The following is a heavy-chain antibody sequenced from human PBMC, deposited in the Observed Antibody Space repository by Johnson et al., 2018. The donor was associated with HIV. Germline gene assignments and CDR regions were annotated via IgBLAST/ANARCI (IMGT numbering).Heavy chain of an antibody. CDR1: GFNFNTYG. Sequence: QVQLVESGGGVVQPGRSLRLSCAASGFNFNTYGMHWVRQAPGKGLEWVALIWYDGSEKDYADSVRGRFSISRDNSKNTLYLQMNSLRAEDTAVYYGAKERDSGSYYALDAFDIWGQGTMVTVSS. D-gene: IGHD1-26*01. J-gene: IGHJ3*02. CDR2: IWYDGSEK. CDR3: AKERDSGSYYALDAFDI. V-gene: IGHV3-33*06.